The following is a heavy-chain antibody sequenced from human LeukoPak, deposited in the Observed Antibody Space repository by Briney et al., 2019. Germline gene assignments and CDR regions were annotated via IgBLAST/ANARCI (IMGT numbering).Heavy chain of an antibody. J-gene: IGHJ4*02. CDR1: GFTFSSYW. CDR3: ARVGGFGGYYDSSGYFDY. CDR2: IKQDGSEK. Sequence: GGSLRLSCAASGFTFSSYWMSWVRQAPGKGLEWVANIKQDGSEKYYVDSVKGRFTISSDNAKNSLYLQMNSLRAEDTAVYYCARVGGFGGYYDSSGYFDYWGQGTLVTVSS. V-gene: IGHV3-7*01. D-gene: IGHD3-22*01.